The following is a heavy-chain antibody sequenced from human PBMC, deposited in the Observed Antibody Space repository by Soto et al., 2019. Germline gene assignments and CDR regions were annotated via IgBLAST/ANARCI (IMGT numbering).Heavy chain of an antibody. CDR2: MYFGGSF. CDR1: GASVSDDY. CDR3: ARSYYDSTVLAVDP. Sequence: SETLSLTCTVSGASVSDDYWSWIRQPPGKGLEWIGFMYFGGSFNYNPSLSSRVTLSVETSKNQFSMKVTSVTASDTAVYYCARSYYDSTVLAVDPGGQGTLVTVSS. V-gene: IGHV4-59*02. J-gene: IGHJ5*02. D-gene: IGHD3-22*01.